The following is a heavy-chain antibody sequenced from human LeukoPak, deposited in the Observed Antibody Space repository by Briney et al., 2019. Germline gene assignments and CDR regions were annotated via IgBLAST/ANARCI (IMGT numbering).Heavy chain of an antibody. J-gene: IGHJ4*02. D-gene: IGHD6-13*01. CDR2: ISYDGSVK. CDR3: AKGQASSSWYNFDY. CDR1: GFIFTNYG. V-gene: IGHV3-30*18. Sequence: GGSLRLSCAASGFIFTNYGMHWVRQAPGKGLEWVTLISYDGSVKYYADSVKGRFTISRDNSKKTLYLQMNSLRAEDTAVYYCAKGQASSSWYNFDYWGQGTLVTVPS.